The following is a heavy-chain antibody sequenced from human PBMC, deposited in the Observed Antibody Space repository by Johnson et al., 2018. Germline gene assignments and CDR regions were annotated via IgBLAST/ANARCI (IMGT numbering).Heavy chain of an antibody. CDR3: AKRWLGYIQH. CDR1: GGSISSGSYY. J-gene: IGHJ1*01. Sequence: QVQLQESGPGLVKPSQTLSLTCTVSGGSISSGSYYWSWIRQPAGKGLEWIGRIYTSGSTNYNPSLKSRVTISVDTSKNQFSLKLSSVTAADPAVYYCAKRWLGYIQHWGQGTLVTVSS. V-gene: IGHV4-61*02. CDR2: IYTSGST. D-gene: IGHD2-15*01.